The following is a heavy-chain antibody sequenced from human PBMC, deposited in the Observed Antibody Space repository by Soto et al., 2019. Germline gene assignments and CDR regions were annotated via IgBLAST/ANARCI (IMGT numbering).Heavy chain of an antibody. D-gene: IGHD1-26*01. CDR1: GFNFNNYA. J-gene: IGHJ6*03. V-gene: IGHV3-23*01. CDR2: ITNSGGST. Sequence: GGSLRLSCAASGFNFNNYAMSWVRQAPGRGLEWVSSITNSGGSTHYAASVEGRFTISRDNSKDTLYLHMNSLRAEDTAVYYCAKAQGAYYFYNYMDVWGKGTTVTVSS. CDR3: AKAQGAYYFYNYMDV.